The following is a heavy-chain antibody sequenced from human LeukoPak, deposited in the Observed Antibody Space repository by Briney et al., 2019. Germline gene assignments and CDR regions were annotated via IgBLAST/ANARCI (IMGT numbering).Heavy chain of an antibody. D-gene: IGHD6-19*01. J-gene: IGHJ4*02. CDR2: IKSKTDGGTT. Sequence: PGGSLRLSCAASGFTFSNAWMSWVRQAPGKGLEWVGRIKSKTDGGTTDYAAPVKGRFTISRDDPKNTLYLQMNSLKTEDTAVYYCTTDYPAIAVAGTDYWGQGTLVTVSS. CDR1: GFTFSNAW. CDR3: TTDYPAIAVAGTDY. V-gene: IGHV3-15*01.